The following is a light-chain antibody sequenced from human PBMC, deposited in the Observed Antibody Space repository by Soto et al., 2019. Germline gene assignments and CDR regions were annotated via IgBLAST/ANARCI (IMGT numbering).Light chain of an antibody. CDR3: SSYSRTTTLGV. J-gene: IGLJ1*01. CDR2: EVS. Sequence: QSALTQPASVSGSPGQSITISCTGTSSDVGGYNYVSWYQQHPGKAPKLMIYEVSNRPSGVSNRFSASKSGSTASLTIAGLQAEDEADYYCSSYSRTTTLGVFGTGTKVTVL. CDR1: SSDVGGYNY. V-gene: IGLV2-14*01.